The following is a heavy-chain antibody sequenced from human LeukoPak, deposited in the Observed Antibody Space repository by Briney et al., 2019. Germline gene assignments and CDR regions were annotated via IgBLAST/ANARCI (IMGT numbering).Heavy chain of an antibody. Sequence: SETLSLTCTVSGGSISSYYWSWIRQPAGKGLEWIGRIYTTGSTNYNPSLKSRVNMSIDTSKNQFSLKLSSVTAADTAVYYCARVRDYGDYYFDYWGQGTLVTVSS. CDR2: IYTTGST. CDR1: GGSISSYY. CDR3: ARVRDYGDYYFDY. J-gene: IGHJ4*02. V-gene: IGHV4-4*07. D-gene: IGHD4-17*01.